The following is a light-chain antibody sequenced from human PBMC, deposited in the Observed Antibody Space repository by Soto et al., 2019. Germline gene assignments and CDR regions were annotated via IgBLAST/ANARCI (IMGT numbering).Light chain of an antibody. J-gene: IGLJ1*01. CDR1: SSDVGIYNL. V-gene: IGLV2-23*01. CDR3: CSYAGSSTYV. Sequence: QSVLTQPASVSGSPGQSITISCTGTSSDVGIYNLVSWYQQHPGKAPKLMIYEGSKRPSGVSNRFSGSKSGDTASLTISGLQAEDEGDYYCCSYAGSSTYVFGTGTKLTVL. CDR2: EGS.